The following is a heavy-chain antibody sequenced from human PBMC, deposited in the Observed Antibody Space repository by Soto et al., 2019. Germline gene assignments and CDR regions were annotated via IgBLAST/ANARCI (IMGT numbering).Heavy chain of an antibody. CDR2: IIGSGGST. J-gene: IGHJ4*02. CDR3: AKDSAYYNSRGFDY. Sequence: GVLRLSCVASGLAFNSYAMSWVRQAPGKGLEWVSAIIGSGGSTYYADSVKGRFTISRDNSKNTLYLQMNSLRAEDTAVYYCAKDSAYYNSRGFDYWGQGTLVTVSS. D-gene: IGHD3-22*01. V-gene: IGHV3-23*01. CDR1: GLAFNSYA.